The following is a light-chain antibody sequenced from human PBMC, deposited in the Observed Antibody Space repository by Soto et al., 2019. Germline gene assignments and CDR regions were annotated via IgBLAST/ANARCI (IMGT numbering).Light chain of an antibody. Sequence: IQMTQSPSTLSASVGDRVTITCRASQTIGNWLSWCQQKTGKAPKLLIYDASSLERGVTSSFSGSRSGTEFTLTNSSLQPDDLATYYCQQYDSYSYTFGQGTKLEIK. CDR3: QQYDSYSYT. J-gene: IGKJ2*01. CDR1: QTIGNW. V-gene: IGKV1-5*01. CDR2: DAS.